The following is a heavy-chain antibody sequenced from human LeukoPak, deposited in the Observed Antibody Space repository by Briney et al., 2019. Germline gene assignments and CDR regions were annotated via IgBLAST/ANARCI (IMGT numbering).Heavy chain of an antibody. J-gene: IGHJ6*03. Sequence: PGGSLRLSCAASGFTFSRYTMTWVRQAPGKGLEWVAVISYDGSNKYYADSVKGRFTISRDNSKNTLYLQMNSLRAEDTAVYYCAKYSSSSIPAWPYYYYYYMDVWGKGTTVTVSS. D-gene: IGHD6-6*01. CDR1: GFTFSRYT. CDR2: ISYDGSNK. CDR3: AKYSSSSIPAWPYYYYYYMDV. V-gene: IGHV3-30*18.